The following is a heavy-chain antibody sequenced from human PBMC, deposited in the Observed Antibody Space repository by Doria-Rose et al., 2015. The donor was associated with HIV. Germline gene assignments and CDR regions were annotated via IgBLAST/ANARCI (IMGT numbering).Heavy chain of an antibody. CDR2: IYYSGST. D-gene: IGHD1-26*01. J-gene: IGHJ4*02. CDR3: ARDSGSYNFDY. Sequence: WKWLEWIGYIYYSGSTYYNPSLKSRVTISVDTSKNQFSLKPSSVTAADTAVYYCARDSGSYNFDYWGQGTLVTVSS. V-gene: IGHV4-31*02.